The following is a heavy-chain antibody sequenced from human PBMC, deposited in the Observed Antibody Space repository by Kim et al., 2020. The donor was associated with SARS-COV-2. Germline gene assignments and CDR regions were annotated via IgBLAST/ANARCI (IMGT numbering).Heavy chain of an antibody. D-gene: IGHD6-13*01. CDR3: ARGRYSSSWYGPHWYFDL. Sequence: LTSRVTISVDPSKNQFSLKLSSVTAADTAVYYCARGRYSSSWYGPHWYFDLWGRGTLVTVSS. V-gene: IGHV4-34*01. J-gene: IGHJ2*01.